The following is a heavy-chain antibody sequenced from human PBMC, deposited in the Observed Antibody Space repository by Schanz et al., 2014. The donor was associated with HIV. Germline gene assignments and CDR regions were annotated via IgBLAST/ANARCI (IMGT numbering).Heavy chain of an antibody. CDR1: GFTFSSYG. D-gene: IGHD6-6*01. J-gene: IGHJ4*02. Sequence: QVQLVESGGGVVQPGRSLRLSCAASGFTFSSYGMHWVRQAPGKGLEWVAVISYDGSNKYSADSVKGRFTISRDNSKNTLYLQMNSLRTEDTAVYYCAKAEAVIAARPGGFDFWGQGNLVTVS. V-gene: IGHV3-30*18. CDR3: AKAEAVIAARPGGFDF. CDR2: ISYDGSNK.